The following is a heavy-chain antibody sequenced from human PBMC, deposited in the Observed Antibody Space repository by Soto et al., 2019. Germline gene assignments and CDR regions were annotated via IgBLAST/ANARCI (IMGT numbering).Heavy chain of an antibody. CDR3: AKDRSYGVVPNWLDS. D-gene: IGHD3-3*01. Sequence: ASVKVSCKASGYTLTSYGISWVRQAPGQGLEWMGWISAYNGNTNYAQKLQGRVTMTTDTSTSTAYMELRSLRSDDTAVYYCAKDRSYGVVPNWLDSWGQGTPVTVSS. V-gene: IGHV1-18*01. J-gene: IGHJ5*01. CDR2: ISAYNGNT. CDR1: GYTLTSYG.